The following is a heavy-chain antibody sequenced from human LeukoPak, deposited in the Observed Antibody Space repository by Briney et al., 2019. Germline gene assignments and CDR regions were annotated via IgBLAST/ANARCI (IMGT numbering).Heavy chain of an antibody. CDR2: INPNSGGT. D-gene: IGHD3-3*01. J-gene: IGHJ4*02. V-gene: IGHV1-2*06. Sequence: ASVKVSCKASGYTSTGYYMHWVRQAPGQGLEWMGRINPNSGGTNYAQKFQGRVTMTRDTSISTAYMELSRLRSDDTAVYYCARASQLRFLEWLFDYWGQGTLVTVSS. CDR3: ARASQLRFLEWLFDY. CDR1: GYTSTGYY.